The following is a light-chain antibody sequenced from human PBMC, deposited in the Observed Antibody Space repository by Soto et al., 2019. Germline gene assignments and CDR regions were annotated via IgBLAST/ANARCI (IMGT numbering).Light chain of an antibody. V-gene: IGKV3-15*01. J-gene: IGKJ1*01. CDR2: GAS. CDR3: QQYNNWPPWA. Sequence: EIVMTQSPATLSVSPGERATLSCRASKSVSSNLAWYQQKPGRAPRLLIYGASTRVTGVPARFSGSGSGTEFTLTISRLQSEDFAVYYCQQYNNWPPWAFGQGTKVEIK. CDR1: KSVSSN.